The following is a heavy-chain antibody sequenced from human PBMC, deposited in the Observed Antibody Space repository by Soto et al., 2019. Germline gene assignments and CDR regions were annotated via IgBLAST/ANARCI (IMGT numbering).Heavy chain of an antibody. Sequence: ASVKVSRKVSGYTLTELSMHWVRQAPGKGLEWMGGFDPEDGETIYAQKFQGRVTMTEDTSTDTAYMELSSLRSEDTAVYYCATVLQYSSGWYPFDYWGQGTLVTVSS. CDR2: FDPEDGET. CDR3: ATVLQYSSGWYPFDY. D-gene: IGHD6-13*01. V-gene: IGHV1-24*01. CDR1: GYTLTELS. J-gene: IGHJ4*02.